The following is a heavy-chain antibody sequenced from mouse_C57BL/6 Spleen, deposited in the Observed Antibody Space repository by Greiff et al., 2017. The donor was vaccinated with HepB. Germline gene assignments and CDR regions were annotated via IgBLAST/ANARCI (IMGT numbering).Heavy chain of an antibody. V-gene: IGHV3-6*01. J-gene: IGHJ1*03. CDR1: GYSITSGYY. CDR2: ISYDGSN. Sequence: EVQVVESGPGLVKPSQSLSLTCSVTGYSITSGYYWNWIRQFPGNKLEWMGYISYDGSNNYNPSLKNRISITRDTSKNQFFLKLNSVTTEDTATYYCARDSYYCGSSDEYFDVWGTGTTVTVAS. D-gene: IGHD1-1*01. CDR3: ARDSYYCGSSDEYFDV.